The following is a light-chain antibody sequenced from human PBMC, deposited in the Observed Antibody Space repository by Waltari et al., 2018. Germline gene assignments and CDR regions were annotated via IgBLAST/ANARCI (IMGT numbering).Light chain of an antibody. CDR3: SSYTSSSSVV. Sequence: QSALTQPASVSGSPGQSLPISCTGTSSDVGGYNYVPWYQQHPGKAPKLMIYDVSKRPSGVSNRFSGSKSGNTASLTISGLQAEDEADYYCSSYTSSSSVVFGGGTKLTVL. CDR2: DVS. CDR1: SSDVGGYNY. J-gene: IGLJ2*01. V-gene: IGLV2-14*01.